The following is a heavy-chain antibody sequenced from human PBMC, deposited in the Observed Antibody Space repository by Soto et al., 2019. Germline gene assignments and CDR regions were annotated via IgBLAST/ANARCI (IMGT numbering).Heavy chain of an antibody. D-gene: IGHD4-17*01. Sequence: SETLSLTCTVSGGSISSSNYYWGWIRQPPGKGLEWIGSIYYSGNTNFNPSLESRVSISVDTSKNQFSLKLISVTAADTAVYYCALTTVTDYFLHWGQGTLVTVS. CDR3: ALTTVTDYFLH. CDR2: IYYSGNT. J-gene: IGHJ1*01. CDR1: GGSISSSNYY. V-gene: IGHV4-39*07.